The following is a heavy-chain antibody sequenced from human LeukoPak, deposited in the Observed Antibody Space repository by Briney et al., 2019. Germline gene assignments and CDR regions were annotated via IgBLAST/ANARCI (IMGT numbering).Heavy chain of an antibody. J-gene: IGHJ6*02. V-gene: IGHV4-59*01. CDR2: IYYSGST. CDR1: GGSISSYY. CDR3: ARVGGIAVAGTAYYYYYGMDV. Sequence: SETLSLTCTVSGGSISSYYWSWIRQPSGKGLEWIGYIYYSGSTNYNPSLTSRVTISVDTSKNQFSLKLSSVTAADTAVYYCARVGGIAVAGTAYYYYYGMDVWGQGTTVTVSS. D-gene: IGHD6-19*01.